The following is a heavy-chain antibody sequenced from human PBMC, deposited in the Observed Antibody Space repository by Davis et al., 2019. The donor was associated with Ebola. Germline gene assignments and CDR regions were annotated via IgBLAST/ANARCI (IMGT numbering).Heavy chain of an antibody. CDR3: ARAGYSYGVYYYYYGMDV. J-gene: IGHJ6*02. CDR2: INPNSGGT. Sequence: ASVKVSCKASGYTFTGYYMHWVRQAPGQGLEWMGWINPNSGGTNYAQKFQGRVTMTRDTSISTAYMELSSLRSEDTAVYYFARAGYSYGVYYYYYGMDVWGQGTTVTVSS. V-gene: IGHV1-2*02. CDR1: GYTFTGYY. D-gene: IGHD5-18*01.